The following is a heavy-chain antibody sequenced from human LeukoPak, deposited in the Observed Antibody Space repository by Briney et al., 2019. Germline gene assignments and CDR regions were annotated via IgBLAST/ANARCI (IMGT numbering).Heavy chain of an antibody. CDR1: GFTFSSYS. J-gene: IGHJ4*02. V-gene: IGHV3-21*01. CDR3: ARHQDILTGYYSVGYFDY. CDR2: ISSSSYI. D-gene: IGHD3-9*01. Sequence: GGSLRLSCASSGFTFSSYSMNWVRQAPGKGLEWVSSISSSSYIYYADSVKGRFTISRDNAKNSLYLQMNSLRAEDTAVYYCARHQDILTGYYSVGYFDYWGQGTLVTVSS.